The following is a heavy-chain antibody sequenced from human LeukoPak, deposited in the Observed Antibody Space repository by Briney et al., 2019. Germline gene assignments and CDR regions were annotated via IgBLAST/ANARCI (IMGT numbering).Heavy chain of an antibody. CDR1: GGSISSGGYS. D-gene: IGHD4-17*01. CDR3: AGGEIDYGDFYFYYGMDV. J-gene: IGHJ6*02. CDR2: IYYSGST. Sequence: SQTLSLTCAVSGGSISSGGYSWSWIRQPPGKGLEWIGYIYYSGSTYYNPSLKSRVTISVDTSKNQFSLKLSSVTAADTAVYYCAGGEIDYGDFYFYYGMDVWGQGTTVTVSS. V-gene: IGHV4-30-2*05.